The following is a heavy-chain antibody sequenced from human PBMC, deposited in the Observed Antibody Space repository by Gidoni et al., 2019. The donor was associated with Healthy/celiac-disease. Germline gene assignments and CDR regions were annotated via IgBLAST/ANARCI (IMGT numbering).Heavy chain of an antibody. CDR1: GFTFSSYA. J-gene: IGHJ4*02. CDR2: ISYDGSNK. Sequence: QVQLVESGGGVVQPGRSLRLSCAASGFTFSSYAMHGVRQAPGTGLEWVAVISYDGSNKYYADSVKGRFTISRDNSKNTLYLQMNSLRAADTAVYYCARAPDGWGQGTLVTVSS. CDR3: ARAPDG. V-gene: IGHV3-30*01.